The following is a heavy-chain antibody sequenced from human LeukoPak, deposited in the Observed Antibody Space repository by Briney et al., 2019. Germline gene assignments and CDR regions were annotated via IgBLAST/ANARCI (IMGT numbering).Heavy chain of an antibody. J-gene: IGHJ5*02. V-gene: IGHV4-4*02. CDR1: GGSISSSNW. CDR3: ARDLDAGLNWFDP. CDR2: IYHSGST. D-gene: IGHD5-18*01. Sequence: SGTLSLICAVSGGSISSSNWWSWVRQPPGKGLEWIGEIYHSGSTNYNPSLKSRVTISVDKSKNQFSLKLSSVTAADTAVYYCARDLDAGLNWFDPWGQGTLATVSS.